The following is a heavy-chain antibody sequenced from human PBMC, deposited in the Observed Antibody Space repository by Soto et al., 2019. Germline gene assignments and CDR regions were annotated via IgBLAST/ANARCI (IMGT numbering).Heavy chain of an antibody. D-gene: IGHD2-21*02. CDR2: IYYSGST. J-gene: IGHJ5*02. CDR3: ARPPSDFWFDP. V-gene: IGHV4-39*01. CDR1: GGSISSSSYF. Sequence: SETLSLTCSVSGGSISSSSYFWGWIRQPPGKGLEWIGSIYYSGSTYYNPSLKSRVTVSVDTSKNQFSLKLSSVTAADTAVYYCARPPSDFWFDPWGQGTLVTVS.